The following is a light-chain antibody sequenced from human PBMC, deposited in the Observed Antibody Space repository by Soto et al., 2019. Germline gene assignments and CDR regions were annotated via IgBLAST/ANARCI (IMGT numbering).Light chain of an antibody. Sequence: IVLTQSPGTRSLSPGERATLSCRASQSVRSKSLAWFQQKPGQAPRLLIYGASNRATGIPDRFSGSGSGTDGAITISRLETEDGAVFYCQHYDSLTITFGQGTRLEIK. V-gene: IGKV3-20*01. CDR2: GAS. CDR1: QSVRSKS. J-gene: IGKJ5*01. CDR3: QHYDSLTIT.